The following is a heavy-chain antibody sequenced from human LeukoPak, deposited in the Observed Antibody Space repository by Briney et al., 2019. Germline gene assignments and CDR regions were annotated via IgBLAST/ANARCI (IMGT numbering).Heavy chain of an antibody. CDR1: GGSFSGYY. CDR2: IYYTGST. D-gene: IGHD3-9*01. CDR3: ARFLAGTRHFHFYYYMDV. V-gene: IGHV4-34*01. Sequence: SETLSLTCAVYGGSFSGYYWSWIRQPPGKGLEWIGSIYYTGSTYYNPSFKSRITISVDTSKNQFSLKVISVTAADTAVYYCARFLAGTRHFHFYYYMDVWGKGTTVTISS. J-gene: IGHJ6*03.